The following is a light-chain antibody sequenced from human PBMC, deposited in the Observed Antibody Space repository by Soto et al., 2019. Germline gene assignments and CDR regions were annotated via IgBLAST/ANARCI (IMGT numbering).Light chain of an antibody. J-gene: IGLJ3*02. Sequence: QSVLTQPASVSGSPGQSITISCTGTTSDVGGYNFVSWYQQHPGKAPKLMIYEVSNRPSGVSHRFSGSKSGNTASLTISGLQAEDEADYYCLSYTSSXTWXXXGGXKXTVL. V-gene: IGLV2-14*01. CDR2: EVS. CDR1: TSDVGGYNF. CDR3: LSYTSSXTWX.